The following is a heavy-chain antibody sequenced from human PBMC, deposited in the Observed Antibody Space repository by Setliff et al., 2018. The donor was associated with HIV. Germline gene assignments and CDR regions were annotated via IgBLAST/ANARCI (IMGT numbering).Heavy chain of an antibody. Sequence: SVKVSCKASGGTFSSYSITCVRQAPGQGLEWMGGIIPIFNTANYAQKFQGRVTITADESTSTAYMELSSLGSEDTAVYYCARGSGGYCSGGSCYFGFGLALWGQGTTVTVSS. D-gene: IGHD2-15*01. CDR2: IIPIFNTA. CDR1: GGTFSSYS. J-gene: IGHJ6*02. V-gene: IGHV1-69*13. CDR3: ARGSGGYCSGGSCYFGFGLAL.